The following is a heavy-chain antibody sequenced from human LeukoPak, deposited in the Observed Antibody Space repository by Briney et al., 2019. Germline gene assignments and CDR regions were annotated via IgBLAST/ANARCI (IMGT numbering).Heavy chain of an antibody. V-gene: IGHV4-59*01. CDR1: GGSISSYY. D-gene: IGHD5-18*01. Sequence: SETLSLTCTVSGGSISSYYWSWIRQPPGKGLDWIGYIYYSGSTNYNPSLKSRVTISLDTSKNQFSLKLNSVTAADTAVYYCAGTYSYGYYYYMGVWGKGTTVTISS. CDR3: AGTYSYGYYYYMGV. J-gene: IGHJ6*03. CDR2: IYYSGST.